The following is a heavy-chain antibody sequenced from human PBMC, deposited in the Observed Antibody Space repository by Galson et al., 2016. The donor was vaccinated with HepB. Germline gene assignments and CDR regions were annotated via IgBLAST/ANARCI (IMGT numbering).Heavy chain of an antibody. CDR2: ISDDGTNQ. CDR3: AKDGVRSGYSYFDY. Sequence: SLRLSCAASGFIFSTYAMHWVRQTPGKGLEWVATISDDGTNQYYVDSVKGRFTISRDNSKNTLYLQMNSLRADDTAVYYCAKDGVRSGYSYFDYWGRGTLVTVSS. V-gene: IGHV3-30*18. CDR1: GFIFSTYA. D-gene: IGHD5-12*01. J-gene: IGHJ4*02.